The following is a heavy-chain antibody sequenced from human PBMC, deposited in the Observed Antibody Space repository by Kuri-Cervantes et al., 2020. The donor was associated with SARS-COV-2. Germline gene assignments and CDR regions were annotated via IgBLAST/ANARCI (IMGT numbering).Heavy chain of an antibody. CDR2: ISYDGNND. J-gene: IGHJ6*02. CDR3: ARAAWGSAGTHYYYYGMDV. V-gene: IGHV3-30-3*01. Sequence: GGSLRLSCAASGFTFSSYAMHWVRQAPGKGLEWVAIISYDGNNDYYADSVKGRFTNSRDNSKNTLYMQMNSLRAEDTAVYYCARAAWGSAGTHYYYYGMDVWGQGTTVTVSS. CDR1: GFTFSSYA. D-gene: IGHD6-19*01.